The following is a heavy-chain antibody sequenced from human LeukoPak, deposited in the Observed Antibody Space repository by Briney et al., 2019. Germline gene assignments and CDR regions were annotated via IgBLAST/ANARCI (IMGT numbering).Heavy chain of an antibody. Sequence: TGGSLRLSCAASGFTFSSYGMSWVRQAPGKGLEWVSAISGSGGSTYYADSVMGRFTISRDNAKTSLYLQMNSLRAEDTAVYYCVRDHFYAFDIWGQGTMVTVSS. CDR3: VRDHFYAFDI. CDR2: ISGSGGST. V-gene: IGHV3-23*01. CDR1: GFTFSSYG. D-gene: IGHD2/OR15-2a*01. J-gene: IGHJ3*02.